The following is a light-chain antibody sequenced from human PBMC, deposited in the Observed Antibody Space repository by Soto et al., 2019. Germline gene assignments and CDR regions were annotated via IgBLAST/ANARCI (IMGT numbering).Light chain of an antibody. Sequence: IQLTQSPSSLSASVGDRVTITCRASQGIRNYLNWYQQKAGEAPRLLIYSVSTLQSGVPSRFSGGGSGTDFTLTIISLQPEDCGTYYCQESYSIRTFGLGTKVDIK. CDR2: SVS. CDR3: QESYSIRT. CDR1: QGIRNY. J-gene: IGKJ1*01. V-gene: IGKV1-39*01.